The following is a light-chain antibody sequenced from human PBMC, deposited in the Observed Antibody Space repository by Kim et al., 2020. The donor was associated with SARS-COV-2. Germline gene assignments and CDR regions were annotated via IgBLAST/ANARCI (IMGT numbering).Light chain of an antibody. V-gene: IGKV3-20*01. CDR2: DAY. J-gene: IGKJ4*01. CDR3: QHYGTSLT. CDR1: QSVSSSY. Sequence: LSPGKRATLSCRASQSVSSSYVAWYQQKPGQAPRLLIYDAYSRATGIPDRFSGSGSGTDFTLTISRLEPEDFAVYYCQHYGTSLTLGGGTKVDIK.